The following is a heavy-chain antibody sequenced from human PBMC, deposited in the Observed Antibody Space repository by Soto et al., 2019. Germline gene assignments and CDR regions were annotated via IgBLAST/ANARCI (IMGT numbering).Heavy chain of an antibody. Sequence: EVQRVESGGTLGQPGRSLRLSCAASGFTFSDYAMHWVRQAPGKGLEWVSGIDWNGVKMGYADSVKGRFTISRDNAKNSLYLNMNSLRPEDTAFYYCAISKGSITHIFDYWGRGTLVTVSS. CDR1: GFTFSDYA. D-gene: IGHD3-10*01. CDR3: AISKGSITHIFDY. V-gene: IGHV3-9*01. CDR2: IDWNGVKM. J-gene: IGHJ4*02.